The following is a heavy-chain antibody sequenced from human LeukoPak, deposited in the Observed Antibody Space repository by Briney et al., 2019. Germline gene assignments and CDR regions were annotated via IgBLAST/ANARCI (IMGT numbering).Heavy chain of an antibody. Sequence: GESLKISCKGSGYSFTSYWIGWVRQMPGKGLEWMGIIYPGDSDTRYSPSFQGQVTISADKSISTVYLQWSSLKASDTAMYYCARGPNGGDIVVVPAAIRSKSNWFDPWGQGTLVTVSS. J-gene: IGHJ5*02. V-gene: IGHV5-51*01. CDR1: GYSFTSYW. D-gene: IGHD2-2*02. CDR2: IYPGDSDT. CDR3: ARGPNGGDIVVVPAAIRSKSNWFDP.